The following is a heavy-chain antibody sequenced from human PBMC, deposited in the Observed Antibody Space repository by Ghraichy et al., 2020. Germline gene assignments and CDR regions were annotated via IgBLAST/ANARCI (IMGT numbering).Heavy chain of an antibody. Sequence: GGSLRLSCAASGFTFSSYAMSWVRQAPGKGLEWVSAISGSGGSTYYADSVKGRFTISRDNSKNTLYLQMNSLRAEDTAVYYCAKGGGANWGESYWYFDLWGRGTLVTVSS. CDR2: ISGSGGST. CDR1: GFTFSSYA. V-gene: IGHV3-23*01. D-gene: IGHD7-27*01. J-gene: IGHJ2*01. CDR3: AKGGGANWGESYWYFDL.